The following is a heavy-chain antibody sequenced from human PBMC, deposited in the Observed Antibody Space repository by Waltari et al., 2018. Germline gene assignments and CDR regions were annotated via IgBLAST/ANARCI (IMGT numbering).Heavy chain of an antibody. J-gene: IGHJ3*02. CDR2: IYYSGST. D-gene: IGHD1-26*01. V-gene: IGHV4-39*07. CDR3: ARAGMGGGSYEGGVDI. Sequence: QLQLQESGPGLVQPSETLSLTCTVSGGSISSSSYYWGWIRQPPGKGLEWMGSIYYSGSTYYTPSLKSRVTISVDTSKNQFSLKLSSVTAADTAVYDCARAGMGGGSYEGGVDIWGQGTMVTVSS. CDR1: GGSISSSSYY.